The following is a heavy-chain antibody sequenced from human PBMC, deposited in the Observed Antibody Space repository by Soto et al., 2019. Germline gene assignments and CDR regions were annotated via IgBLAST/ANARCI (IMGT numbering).Heavy chain of an antibody. Sequence: SETLSLTCTVSGGSISSYYWSWIRQPPGKGLEWIGYIYYSGSTNYNPSLKSRVTISVDTSKNQFSLKLSSVTAADTAVYYCARRYSGYDGRDAFDIWGQGTMVTVSS. D-gene: IGHD5-12*01. CDR1: GGSISSYY. V-gene: IGHV4-59*08. J-gene: IGHJ3*02. CDR3: ARRYSGYDGRDAFDI. CDR2: IYYSGST.